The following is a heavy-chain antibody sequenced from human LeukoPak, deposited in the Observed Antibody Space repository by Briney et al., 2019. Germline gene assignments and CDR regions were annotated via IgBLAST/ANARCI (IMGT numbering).Heavy chain of an antibody. CDR3: ARVGTIFGVVIWRFDP. Sequence: SETLSLTCTVSGGSISSHCWSWIRQPPGKGLEWIGYIYYSGSTNYNPSLKSRVTISVDTSKNQFSLKLSSVTAADTAVYYCARVGTIFGVVIWRFDPWGQGTLVTVSS. CDR2: IYYSGST. D-gene: IGHD3-3*01. J-gene: IGHJ5*02. V-gene: IGHV4-59*11. CDR1: GGSISSHC.